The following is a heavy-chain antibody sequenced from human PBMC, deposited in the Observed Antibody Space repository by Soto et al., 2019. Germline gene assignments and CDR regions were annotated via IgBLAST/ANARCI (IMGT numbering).Heavy chain of an antibody. D-gene: IGHD2-21*01. CDR1: GGSISSSSYY. V-gene: IGHV4-39*01. CDR2: IYYSGST. Sequence: PSETLSLTCTVSGGSISSSSYYWGWIRQPPGKGLEWIGSIYYSGSTYYNPSLKSRVTISVDTSKNQFSLKLSSVTAADTAVYNCASLKASSNYYYYYGMDVWGQGTTVTVSS. J-gene: IGHJ6*02. CDR3: ASLKASSNYYYYYGMDV.